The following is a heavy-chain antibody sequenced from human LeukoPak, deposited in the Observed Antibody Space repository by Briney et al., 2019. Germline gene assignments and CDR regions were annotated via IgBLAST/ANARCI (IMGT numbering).Heavy chain of an antibody. CDR1: GGSIRSSYYY. V-gene: IGHV4-39*07. CDR2: IYDSGST. CDR3: ARDYSGSYYSLDY. D-gene: IGHD1-26*01. Sequence: PSETLSLTCTVSGGSIRSSYYYWGWIRQPPGKGLEWIGSIYDSGSTYYNPSLKSRVTISVDTSKNQFSLKLSSVTAADTAVYHCARDYSGSYYSLDYWGQGTLVTVSS. J-gene: IGHJ4*02.